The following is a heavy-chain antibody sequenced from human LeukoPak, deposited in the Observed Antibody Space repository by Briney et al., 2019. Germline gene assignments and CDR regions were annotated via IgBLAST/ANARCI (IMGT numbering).Heavy chain of an antibody. V-gene: IGHV3-23*01. CDR3: AKVGDNSGYAVYYFDY. CDR2: ISGSGGST. J-gene: IGHJ4*02. CDR1: GFTFSSYA. Sequence: GGSLRLSCAASGFTFSSYAMSWVRQAPGKGLEWVSTISGSGGSTYYADSVKGRFTISRDKSKNTLYLQMNSLRAEDTAVYYCAKVGDNSGYAVYYFDYWGQGTLVTVSS. D-gene: IGHD3-22*01.